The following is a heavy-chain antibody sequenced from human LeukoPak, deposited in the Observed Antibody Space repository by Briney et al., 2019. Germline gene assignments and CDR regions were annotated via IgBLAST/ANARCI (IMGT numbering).Heavy chain of an antibody. CDR2: IIPILGIA. Sequence: SVKVSCKASGGIFSSYAISWVRQAPGQGLEWMGRIIPILGIANYAQKFQGRVTITADKSTSTAYMELSSLRSEDTAVYYCASHKYYYDSSGLYAFDIWGQGTMVTVSS. V-gene: IGHV1-69*04. D-gene: IGHD3-22*01. CDR1: GGIFSSYA. J-gene: IGHJ3*02. CDR3: ASHKYYYDSSGLYAFDI.